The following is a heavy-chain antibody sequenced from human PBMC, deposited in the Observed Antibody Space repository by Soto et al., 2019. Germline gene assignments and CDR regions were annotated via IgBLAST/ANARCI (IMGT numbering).Heavy chain of an antibody. CDR3: ARGRAYSWYNWFDP. J-gene: IGHJ5*02. CDR1: GGSFSGYY. V-gene: IGHV4-34*01. CDR2: INHSGST. D-gene: IGHD6-13*01. Sequence: QVQLQQWGAGLLKPSETLSLTCAVYGGSFSGYYWSWIRQPPGKGLEWIGEINHSGSTNYNPSLKSRVTISVDTSQNQFSLKVSSVTAADTAVYYCARGRAYSWYNWFDPWGQGTLVTVSS.